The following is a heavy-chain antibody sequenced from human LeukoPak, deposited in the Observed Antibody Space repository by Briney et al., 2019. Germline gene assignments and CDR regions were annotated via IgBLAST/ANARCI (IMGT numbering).Heavy chain of an antibody. Sequence: WASVKVSRKASGYTFTGYYMHWVRQAPGQGLEWMGWINPNSGGTNYAQKFQGRVTMTRDTSISTAYMELSRLRSDDTAVYYCARLYDYDSSGYSYYFDYWGQGTLVTVSS. CDR1: GYTFTGYY. J-gene: IGHJ4*02. V-gene: IGHV1-2*02. D-gene: IGHD3-22*01. CDR3: ARLYDYDSSGYSYYFDY. CDR2: INPNSGGT.